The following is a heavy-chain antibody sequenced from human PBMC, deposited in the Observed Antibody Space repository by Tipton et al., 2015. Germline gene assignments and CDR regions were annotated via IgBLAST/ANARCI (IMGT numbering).Heavy chain of an antibody. CDR1: GVSVTSGSFY. D-gene: IGHD3-10*01. CDR3: ARVGYYYGSGSYYHYYYYYGMDV. V-gene: IGHV4-61*01. J-gene: IGHJ6*02. Sequence: TLSLTCTVSGVSVTSGSFYWSWIRQSPGKGLEWIGYIYHTGSTNYNPSLKSRVTISVDTSKNQFSLKLSSVTAADTAVYYCARVGYYYGSGSYYHYYYYYGMDVWGQGTTVTVSS. CDR2: IYHTGST.